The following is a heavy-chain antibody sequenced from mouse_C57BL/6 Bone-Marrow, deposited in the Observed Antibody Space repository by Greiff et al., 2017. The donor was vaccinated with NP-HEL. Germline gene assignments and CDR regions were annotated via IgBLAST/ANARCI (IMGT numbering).Heavy chain of an antibody. CDR2: IHPNSGST. V-gene: IGHV1-64*01. Sequence: QVQLQQPGAELVRPGSSVKLSCKASGYTFTSYWMHWVKQRPIQGLEWIGMIHPNSGSTNYNEKFKSKATLTVDKSSSTAYMQLSSLTSEDSAVYYCAREGAYGSSPYYFDYWGQGTTLTVSS. CDR3: AREGAYGSSPYYFDY. J-gene: IGHJ2*01. D-gene: IGHD1-1*01. CDR1: GYTFTSYW.